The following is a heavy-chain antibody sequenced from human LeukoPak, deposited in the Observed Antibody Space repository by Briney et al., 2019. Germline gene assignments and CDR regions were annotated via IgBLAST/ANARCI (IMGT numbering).Heavy chain of an antibody. Sequence: GGSLILSCAASGFTFSSYSMNWVRQAPGKGLEWVSYISSSSSTIYYADSVKGRFTISRDNAKNSLYLQMNSLRAEDTAVYYCARGPYGGSFDYWGQGTLVTVSS. D-gene: IGHD4/OR15-4a*01. J-gene: IGHJ4*02. V-gene: IGHV3-48*04. CDR1: GFTFSSYS. CDR3: ARGPYGGSFDY. CDR2: ISSSSSTI.